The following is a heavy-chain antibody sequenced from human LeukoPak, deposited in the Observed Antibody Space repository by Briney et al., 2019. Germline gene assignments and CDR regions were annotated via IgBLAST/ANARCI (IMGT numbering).Heavy chain of an antibody. CDR2: IYTSGST. V-gene: IGHV4-61*02. CDR1: GGSISSGSYY. CDR3: ARDNVGDCSSTSCYGHDLYYFDY. Sequence: SETLSLTCTVSGGSISSGSYYWSWIRQPAGKGLEWIGRIYTSGSTNYNPSLKSRVTISVDTSKNQFSLKLSSVTAADTAVYYCARDNVGDCSSTSCYGHDLYYFDYWGQGTLVTVSS. D-gene: IGHD2-2*01. J-gene: IGHJ4*02.